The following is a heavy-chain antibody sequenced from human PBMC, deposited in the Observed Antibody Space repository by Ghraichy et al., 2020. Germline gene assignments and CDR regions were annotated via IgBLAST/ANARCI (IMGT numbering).Heavy chain of an antibody. CDR2: IYYSGST. Sequence: SETLSLTCAVYGGSFSGYYWSWIRQPPGKGLEWIGYIYYSGSTNYNPSLKSRVTISVDTSKNQFSLKLSSVTAADTAVYYCARDSRVGQQLEHYYYYGMDVWGQGTTVTVSS. V-gene: IGHV4-59*01. CDR1: GGSFSGYY. CDR3: ARDSRVGQQLEHYYYYGMDV. D-gene: IGHD6-13*01. J-gene: IGHJ6*02.